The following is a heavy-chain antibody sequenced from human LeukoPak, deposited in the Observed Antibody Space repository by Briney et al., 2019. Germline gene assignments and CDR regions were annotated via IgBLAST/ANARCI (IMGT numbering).Heavy chain of an antibody. D-gene: IGHD3-16*02. Sequence: PGRSLRLSCAASGFTFSSYAMSWVRQAPGKGLEWVSAISGSGGSTYYADSVKGRFTISRDNSKNTLYLQMNSLRAEDTAVYYCAKDIVRAPGGDYWGQGTLVTVSS. J-gene: IGHJ4*02. CDR1: GFTFSSYA. CDR3: AKDIVRAPGGDY. CDR2: ISGSGGST. V-gene: IGHV3-23*01.